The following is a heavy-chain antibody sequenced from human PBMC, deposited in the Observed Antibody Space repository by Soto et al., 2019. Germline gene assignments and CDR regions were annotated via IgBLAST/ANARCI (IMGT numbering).Heavy chain of an antibody. D-gene: IGHD4-4*01. V-gene: IGHV4-59*01. Sequence: PETLAVTCSFSGGSISIYFWTWIRQSPGKGLEWIGYTHYSGSPSYHPSLKSRVTASVDTSKNQLSLKFNSVTPADTAIYYCARESNDAFDIWGQGTMVTVSS. CDR1: GGSISIYF. CDR2: THYSGSP. J-gene: IGHJ3*02. CDR3: ARESNDAFDI.